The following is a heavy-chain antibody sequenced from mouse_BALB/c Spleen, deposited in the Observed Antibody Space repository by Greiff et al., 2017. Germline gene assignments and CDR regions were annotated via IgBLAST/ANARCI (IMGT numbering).Heavy chain of an antibody. CDR1: GYTFTSYV. D-gene: IGHD2-1*01. CDR3: ARGGDGNYFAY. V-gene: IGHV1-14*01. CDR2: INPYNDGT. Sequence: EVQLQQSGPELVKPGASVKMSCKASGYTFTSYVMHWVKQKPGQGLEWIGYINPYNDGTKYNEKFKGKATLTSDKSSSTAYMELSSLTSEDAAVYYCARGGDGNYFAYRGQGTLVTVSA. J-gene: IGHJ3*01.